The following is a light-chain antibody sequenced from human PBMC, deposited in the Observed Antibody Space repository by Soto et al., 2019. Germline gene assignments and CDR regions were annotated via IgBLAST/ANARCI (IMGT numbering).Light chain of an antibody. CDR2: ADS. J-gene: IGKJ1*01. CDR3: MQSIQHPRT. V-gene: IGKV2D-29*01. Sequence: IVMTQSPLSLSVTPGQPASISCKSMQSLLQSAGNTSLYWYLQKPGQPPQLLIYADSNRFSGVPDRFSGSGSGTEFTLKISRVQAEDFGVYYCMQSIQHPRTFGQGTKVEIK. CDR1: QSLLQSAGNTS.